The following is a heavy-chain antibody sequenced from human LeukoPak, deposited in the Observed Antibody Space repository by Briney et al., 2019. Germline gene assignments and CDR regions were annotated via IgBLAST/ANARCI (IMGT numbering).Heavy chain of an antibody. Sequence: GGSLRLSCAASGFTSDDYAMHWVRQAPGKGLEWVSGISWNSGSIGYADSVKGRFTISRDNAKNSLYLQMNSLRAEDTALYYCAKGTATIASDFDYWGQGTLVTVSS. D-gene: IGHD5-12*01. J-gene: IGHJ4*02. CDR3: AKGTATIASDFDY. V-gene: IGHV3-9*02. CDR1: GFTSDDYA. CDR2: ISWNSGSI.